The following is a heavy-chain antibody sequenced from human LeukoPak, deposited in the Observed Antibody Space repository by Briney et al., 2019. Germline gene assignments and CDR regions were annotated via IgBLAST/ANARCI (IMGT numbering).Heavy chain of an antibody. CDR1: GYTFTTYG. V-gene: IGHV1-18*01. J-gene: IGHJ4*02. Sequence: ASVKVSCKTSGYTFTTYGISWLRQAPGQGLEWMGWISAHKGDTEYAQKFQGRVTMARDTSTSTAYMELQSLTSDDTAVYYCARADIIVVAGATPVGSGFEYWGQGALITVS. CDR2: ISAHKGDT. D-gene: IGHD2-15*01. CDR3: ARADIIVVAGATPVGSGFEY.